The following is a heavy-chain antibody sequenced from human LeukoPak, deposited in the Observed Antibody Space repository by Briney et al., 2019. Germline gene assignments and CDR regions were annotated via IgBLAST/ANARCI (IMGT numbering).Heavy chain of an antibody. V-gene: IGHV3-23*01. Sequence: PGGSLRLSCAASGFTFSSYAMSWVRQAPGKGLEWVSAISGSGGSTYYADSVKGRFTISRDNSKNTLYLQMNSLRAEDTAVYYCAKPSGSGSYSQGGAFDYWGQETLVTVSS. CDR1: GFTFSSYA. J-gene: IGHJ4*02. CDR2: ISGSGGST. CDR3: AKPSGSGSYSQGGAFDY. D-gene: IGHD3-10*01.